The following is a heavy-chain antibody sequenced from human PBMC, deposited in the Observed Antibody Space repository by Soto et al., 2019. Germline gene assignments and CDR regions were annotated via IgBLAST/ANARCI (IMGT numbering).Heavy chain of an antibody. CDR1: GFTFSSYA. CDR2: ISGSGGST. V-gene: IGHV3-23*01. D-gene: IGHD6-6*01. Sequence: GGSLRLSCAASGFTFSSYAMSWVRQAPGKGLEWVSAISGSGGSTYYADSVKGRFTISRDNSKNTLYLQMNSLRAEDTAVYYCAKPPYSSSSWEYYFDYWGQGTLVTVSS. J-gene: IGHJ4*02. CDR3: AKPPYSSSSWEYYFDY.